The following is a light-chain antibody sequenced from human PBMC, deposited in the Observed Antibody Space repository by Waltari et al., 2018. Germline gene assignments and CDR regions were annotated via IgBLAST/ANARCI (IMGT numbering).Light chain of an antibody. CDR2: AAS. CDR1: QNISSAY. CDR3: QQYGSSPLFT. V-gene: IGKV3-20*01. Sequence: DIVFTQSQGTRSLSQGERATPCCRASQNISSAYLACYQQKPGQAPRLLIYAASNRATGIPDRFSGSESGTDFTLTISRLEPEDFAVYYCQQYGSSPLFTFGPGTKVDIK. J-gene: IGKJ3*01.